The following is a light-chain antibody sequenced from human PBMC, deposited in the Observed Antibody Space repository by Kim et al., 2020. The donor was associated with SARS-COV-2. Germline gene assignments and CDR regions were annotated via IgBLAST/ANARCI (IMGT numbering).Light chain of an antibody. CDR3: QAWDSSTAV. J-gene: IGLJ3*02. Sequence: VSPVQTASITCSGDKLGDKYACWYQQKPGQSPVLVIYQDSKRPSGIPERFSGSNSGNTATLTISGTQAMDEADYYCQAWDSSTAVFGGGTQLTVL. V-gene: IGLV3-1*01. CDR2: QDS. CDR1: KLGDKY.